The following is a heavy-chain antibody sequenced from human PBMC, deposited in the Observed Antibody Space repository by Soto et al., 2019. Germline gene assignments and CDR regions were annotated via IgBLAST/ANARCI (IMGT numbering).Heavy chain of an antibody. Sequence: GSLRLSCSASGFTCNGYWMSWVLQAPGKGLEWVANIKEDGSEKDYVDSVKDRFTISRDNAKKSLYLQMNSMRAEDTAMYYCARIKLGGYAYFAYWGLGTLAPAPS. V-gene: IGHV3-7*01. J-gene: IGHJ4*02. CDR1: GFTCNGYW. D-gene: IGHD3-16*01. CDR3: ARIKLGGYAYFAY. CDR2: IKEDGSEK.